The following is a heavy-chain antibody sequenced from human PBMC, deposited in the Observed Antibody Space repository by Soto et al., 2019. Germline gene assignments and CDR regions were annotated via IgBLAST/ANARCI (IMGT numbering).Heavy chain of an antibody. J-gene: IGHJ4*02. CDR2: IFGNDDQ. Sequence: QITLKESGPTLVKPTQTLTLTCSFSGFSLTTDEVGVGWIRQPPGKALEWLAMIFGNDDQRYSPSLRSRLTLTKDTSRSQVVLTLTNMDPVDTATYYCAHRRRSNNVWYTFGFWGQGMLVTVSS. D-gene: IGHD6-19*01. CDR3: AHRRRSNNVWYTFGF. CDR1: GFSLTTDEVG. V-gene: IGHV2-5*01.